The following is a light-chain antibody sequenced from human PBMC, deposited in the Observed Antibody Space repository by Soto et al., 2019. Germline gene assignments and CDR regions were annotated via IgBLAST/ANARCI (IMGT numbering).Light chain of an antibody. CDR3: AAWDDSLNGPDVV. Sequence: QSVLTQTPSASGTPGQRVTISCSGSSSNIGSNTVNWYQQLPGTAPKLLIYSNSQRPSGVPDRFSGSKSGTSASLAISGLQSEDEAEYYCAAWDDSLNGPDVVFGGGTKVTVL. V-gene: IGLV1-44*01. CDR2: SNS. J-gene: IGLJ2*01. CDR1: SSNIGSNT.